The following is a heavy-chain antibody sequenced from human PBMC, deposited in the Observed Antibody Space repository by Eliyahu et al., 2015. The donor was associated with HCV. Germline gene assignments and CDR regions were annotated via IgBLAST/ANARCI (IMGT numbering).Heavy chain of an antibody. Sequence: EVQLVESGGGLVQSGGSLRLSCSASGFTFSSYSMHWVRQAPGKRLEYVSVISSHGSSTFYADSVKGRFTISRDNSKNTLYLQMSSLRVEDTAVYYCVKDHSGSYGYWGQGTLVTVAS. J-gene: IGHJ4*02. V-gene: IGHV3-64D*06. D-gene: IGHD1-26*01. CDR3: VKDHSGSYGY. CDR2: ISSHGSST. CDR1: GFTFSSYS.